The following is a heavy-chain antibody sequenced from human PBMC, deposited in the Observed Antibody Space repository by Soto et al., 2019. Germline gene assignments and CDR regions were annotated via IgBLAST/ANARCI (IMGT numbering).Heavy chain of an antibody. CDR1: GFTFSSYG. V-gene: IGHV3-33*01. CDR2: IWYDGSNK. J-gene: IGHJ4*02. D-gene: IGHD5-18*01. CDR3: AREQTIFYSYGPKRFDY. Sequence: GGSLRLSCAASGFTFSSYGMHWVRQAPGKGLEWVAVIWYDGSNKYYADSVKGRFTISRDNSKNTLYLQMNSLRAEDTAVYYCAREQTIFYSYGPKRFDYSGQGTLVTVSS.